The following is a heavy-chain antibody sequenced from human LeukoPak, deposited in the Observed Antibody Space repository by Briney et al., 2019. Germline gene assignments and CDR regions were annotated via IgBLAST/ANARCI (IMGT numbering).Heavy chain of an antibody. CDR3: ARGSVTRVRGIDP. CDR2: INHSGST. D-gene: IGHD3-16*01. Sequence: SETLSLTCAVYGGSFSGYYWSWIRQPPGKGLEWIGEINHSGSTNYNPSLKSRVTISVDTSKNQFSLKLSSVTAADTAVYYCARGSVTRVRGIDPGGQGTLVTVSS. J-gene: IGHJ5*02. V-gene: IGHV4-34*01. CDR1: GGSFSGYY.